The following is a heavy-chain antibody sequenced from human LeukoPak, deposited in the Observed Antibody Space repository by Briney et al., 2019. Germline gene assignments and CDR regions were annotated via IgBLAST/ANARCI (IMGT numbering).Heavy chain of an antibody. J-gene: IGHJ4*02. D-gene: IGHD2-2*02. V-gene: IGHV4-30-4*01. CDR2: IYYSGST. Sequence: SQTLSLTCTVSGGSISSGDYYWSWIHQPPGKGLEWIGYIYYSGSTYCNPSLKSRVTISVDTSKNQFSLKLSSVTAADTAVYYCASTKRGKYCSSTSCYIFDYWGQGTLVTVSS. CDR1: GGSISSGDYY. CDR3: ASTKRGKYCSSTSCYIFDY.